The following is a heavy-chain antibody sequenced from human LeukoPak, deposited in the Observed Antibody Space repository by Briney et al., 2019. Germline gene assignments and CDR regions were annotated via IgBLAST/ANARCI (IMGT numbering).Heavy chain of an antibody. J-gene: IGHJ2*01. V-gene: IGHV1-69*05. CDR3: ARDSGGATHWYFDL. CDR2: IIPIFGTA. CDR1: GGTFISYA. D-gene: IGHD1-26*01. Sequence: SVKVSCKASGGTFISYAISWVRQAPGQGLEWMGGIIPIFGTANYAQKFQGRVTITTDESTSTAYMELSSLRSEDTAVYYCARDSGGATHWYFDLWGRGTLVTVSS.